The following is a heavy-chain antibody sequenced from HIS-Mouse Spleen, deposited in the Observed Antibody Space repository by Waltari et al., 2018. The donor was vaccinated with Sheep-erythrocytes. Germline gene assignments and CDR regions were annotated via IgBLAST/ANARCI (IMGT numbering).Heavy chain of an antibody. CDR2: INHSGST. Sequence: QVQLQQWGAGLLKPSETLSLTCAVYGGSFSGYYWSWIRQPPGKGLEWLGEINHSGSTNHNPSLKSRVTISVDTAKNQFSLKLSSVTAADTAVYYCALSVDLAGAFDIWGQGTMVTVSS. D-gene: IGHD6-19*01. CDR1: GGSFSGYY. J-gene: IGHJ3*02. V-gene: IGHV4-34*01. CDR3: ALSVDLAGAFDI.